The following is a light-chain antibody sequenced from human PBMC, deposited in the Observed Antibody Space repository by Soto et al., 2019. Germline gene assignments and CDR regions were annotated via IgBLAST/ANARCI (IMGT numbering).Light chain of an antibody. CDR2: DAS. CDR1: QSVRSY. Sequence: EVVFTQSPATLSLSPGERATLSCRASQSVRSYLAWYQHKPGQAPRLLIYDASNRATGIPARFSGSGSGTDFTLTISSPEPEDFAVYYCQQRSNWPPLTFGGGTKVEIK. V-gene: IGKV3-11*01. J-gene: IGKJ4*01. CDR3: QQRSNWPPLT.